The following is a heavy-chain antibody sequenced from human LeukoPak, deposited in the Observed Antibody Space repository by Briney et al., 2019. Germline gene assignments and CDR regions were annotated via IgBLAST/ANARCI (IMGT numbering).Heavy chain of an antibody. D-gene: IGHD5-18*01. Sequence: GGSLRLSCAASGFTFTSYAMGWVRQAPGKGLEWVSAITASGGNTYYADSVKGRFTISRDNSKNTLYLQVNSLRAEDTAVYYCAKGNGYSYGRYYFDYWGQGTLVTVSS. CDR2: ITASGGNT. V-gene: IGHV3-23*01. CDR3: AKGNGYSYGRYYFDY. CDR1: GFTFTSYA. J-gene: IGHJ4*02.